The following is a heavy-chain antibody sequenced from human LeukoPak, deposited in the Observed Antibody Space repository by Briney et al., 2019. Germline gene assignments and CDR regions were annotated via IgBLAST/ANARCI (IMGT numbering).Heavy chain of an antibody. V-gene: IGHV3-23*01. CDR2: ITGGGVST. Sequence: GGSLRLSCAASGFGFSYHAMHWVRQTPGKGLEWVSGITGGGVSTHYADSVKGRFTISRDNSRNTLYLQMNSLRAEDTAVYYCARGHGDYVNFMSYWGQGTLVTVSS. CDR3: ARGHGDYVNFMSY. J-gene: IGHJ4*02. CDR1: GFGFSYHA. D-gene: IGHD4-17*01.